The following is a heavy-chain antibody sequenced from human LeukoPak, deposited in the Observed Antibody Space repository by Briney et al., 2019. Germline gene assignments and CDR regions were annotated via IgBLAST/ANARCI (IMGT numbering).Heavy chain of an antibody. CDR2: ISNDGSSR. J-gene: IGHJ4*02. CDR3: VSGTCGGSCYILDY. D-gene: IGHD2-15*01. CDR1: EFTFSNYG. V-gene: IGHV3-30*03. Sequence: GRSLRLSCEASEFTFSNYGMHWVRQAPGKGLEWLAVISNDGSSRQYRDSAKGRFTVSRDNSKNTLYLQMNSLRAEDTAVYYCVSGTCGGSCYILDYWGQGTLVTVSS.